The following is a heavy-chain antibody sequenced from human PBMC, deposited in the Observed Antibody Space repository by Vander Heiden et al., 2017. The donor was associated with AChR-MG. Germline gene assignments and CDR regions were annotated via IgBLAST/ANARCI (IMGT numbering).Heavy chain of an antibody. V-gene: IGHV4-34*01. CDR3: ARGLMSEHGGKRYFDY. J-gene: IGHJ4*02. Sequence: VQLQQRGAGLLKPSETLSLTCAVDGGPLIGWYWGWSRQPPGKGLEWIGEINHSGSTNYNPSLKSRVTISVDTSKNQFSLKLSSVTAADTAVYYCARGLMSEHGGKRYFDYWGQGTLVTVSS. CDR2: INHSGST. D-gene: IGHD1-26*01. CDR1: GGPLIGWY.